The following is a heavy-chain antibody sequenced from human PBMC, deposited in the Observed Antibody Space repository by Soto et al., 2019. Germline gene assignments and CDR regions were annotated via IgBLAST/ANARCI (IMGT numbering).Heavy chain of an antibody. V-gene: IGHV4-34*01. CDR1: GGSFSGYY. D-gene: IGHD3-10*01. J-gene: IGHJ5*02. Sequence: TLSLTCAVYGGSFSGYYWSWIRQPPGKGLEWIGEINHSGSTNYNPSLKSRVTISVDTSKNQFSLKLSSVTAADTAVYYCARDRATMVRGVIPRWFDPWGQGTLVTVSS. CDR3: ARDRATMVRGVIPRWFDP. CDR2: INHSGST.